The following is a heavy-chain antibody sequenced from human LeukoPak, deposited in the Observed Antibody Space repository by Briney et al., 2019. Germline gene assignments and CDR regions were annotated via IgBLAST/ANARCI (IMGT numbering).Heavy chain of an antibody. CDR1: GGSFSGYY. CDR2: IYYSGST. Sequence: SETLSLTCAAYGGSFSGYYWSWIRQPPGKGLEWIGYIYYSGSTNYNPSLKSRVTISVDTSKNQFSLKLSSVTAADTAVYYCARDEGSSWSHNWFDPWGQGTLVTVSS. D-gene: IGHD6-13*01. J-gene: IGHJ5*02. CDR3: ARDEGSSWSHNWFDP. V-gene: IGHV4-59*01.